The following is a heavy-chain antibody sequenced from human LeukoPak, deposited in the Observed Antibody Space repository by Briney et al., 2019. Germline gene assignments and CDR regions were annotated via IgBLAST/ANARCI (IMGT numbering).Heavy chain of an antibody. V-gene: IGHV3-30*01. CDR3: ARDSTYWYDSGSSGPHYFDY. CDR2: ISSDGSKT. D-gene: IGHD3-10*01. Sequence: GRSPRLSCAASGFIFSNYAMHWVRQAPGKGIEWVALISSDGSKTYHANSVKGRFSISRDNSKNTLFLQLNSLRAEDTSVYYCARDSTYWYDSGSSGPHYFDYWGQGTLVTVSS. J-gene: IGHJ4*02. CDR1: GFIFSNYA.